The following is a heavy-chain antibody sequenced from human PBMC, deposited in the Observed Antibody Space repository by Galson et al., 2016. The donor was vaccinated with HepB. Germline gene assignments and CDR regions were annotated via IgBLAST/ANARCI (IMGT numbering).Heavy chain of an antibody. CDR1: GFTFSSYS. J-gene: IGHJ6*04. CDR2: ISSGSSYT. D-gene: IGHD3-3*01. Sequence: SLRLSCAASGFTFSSYSMNWVRQAPGKGLVWVSSISSGSSYTYYADSVKGRFTISRDNAKNTLYLQMNSLRAEDTAVYYCARDNSNGVWGYNYYGMDVWGKGTTVTVSS. CDR3: ARDNSNGVWGYNYYGMDV. V-gene: IGHV3-21*01.